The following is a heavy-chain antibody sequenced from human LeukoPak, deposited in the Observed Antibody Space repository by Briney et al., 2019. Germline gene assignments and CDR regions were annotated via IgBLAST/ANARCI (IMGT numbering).Heavy chain of an antibody. Sequence: PGGSLRLSCAASGFTFSNFVMNWVRQAPGKGLQWVSTIGAGGVNTFYADSVKGRFTISRDNSKNTLYLQMNSLRAEDTAVYYCARDRSGPYSNYVSGWFDPWGQGTLVTVSS. D-gene: IGHD4-11*01. J-gene: IGHJ5*02. V-gene: IGHV3-23*01. CDR1: GFTFSNFV. CDR2: IGAGGVNT. CDR3: ARDRSGPYSNYVSGWFDP.